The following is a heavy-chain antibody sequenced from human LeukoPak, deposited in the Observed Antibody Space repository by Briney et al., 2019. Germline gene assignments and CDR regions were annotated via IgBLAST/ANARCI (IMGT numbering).Heavy chain of an antibody. CDR3: ARDPSNSSGGYEHFDY. Sequence: ASVKVSCKASGYTFTSHSISWVRQAPGQGLEWMGWISAYNGDTKYAQNFQGRVTMTTDASTTTAYMELRSLTSDDTAVYYCARDPSNSSGGYEHFDYWGQGTLVTVSS. D-gene: IGHD6-19*01. V-gene: IGHV1-18*01. CDR2: ISAYNGDT. J-gene: IGHJ4*02. CDR1: GYTFTSHS.